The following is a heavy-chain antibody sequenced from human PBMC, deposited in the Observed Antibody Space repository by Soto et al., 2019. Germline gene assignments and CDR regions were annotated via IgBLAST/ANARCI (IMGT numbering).Heavy chain of an antibody. D-gene: IGHD3-16*01. CDR2: VYHSGST. Sequence: SETLSLTCTVSGGSIRTTSSFWGWIRQPPGKGLEWIASVYHSGSTYYSPSLKSRVTLSVDTSNNQFSLTLNSVTAADTAVYFCARDFGWFDSWGQGTLVTVSS. V-gene: IGHV4-39*01. CDR3: ARDFGWFDS. J-gene: IGHJ5*01. CDR1: GGSIRTTSSF.